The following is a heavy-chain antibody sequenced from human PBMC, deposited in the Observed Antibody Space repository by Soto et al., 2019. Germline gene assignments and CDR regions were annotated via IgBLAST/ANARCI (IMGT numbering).Heavy chain of an antibody. J-gene: IGHJ4*02. D-gene: IGHD5-12*01. CDR3: HGYGY. CDR1: GFSVTANY. V-gene: IGHV3-53*01. CDR2: IYSGGST. Sequence: EVQVVESGGGLIQPGGSLRLSCEVSGFSVTANYMSWVRQAPGKGLERVSVIYSGGSTYYIDSVKGRFSISRDISKNTLYLQMNSLRSEDTAVYYCHGYGYWGQGTLVTVSS.